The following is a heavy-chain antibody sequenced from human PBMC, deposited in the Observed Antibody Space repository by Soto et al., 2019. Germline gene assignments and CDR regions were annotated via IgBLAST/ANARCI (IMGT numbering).Heavy chain of an antibody. V-gene: IGHV1-2*02. CDR3: ARAMSSSWYRGYYGMDV. CDR1: GYTFTGYY. Sequence: ASVKVSCKASGYTFTGYYMHWVRQAPGQGLEWMGWINPNSGGTNYAQKFQGRVTMTTDTSTSTAYMELRSLRSDDTAVYYCARAMSSSWYRGYYGMDVWGQGTTVTVSS. J-gene: IGHJ6*02. CDR2: INPNSGGT. D-gene: IGHD6-13*01.